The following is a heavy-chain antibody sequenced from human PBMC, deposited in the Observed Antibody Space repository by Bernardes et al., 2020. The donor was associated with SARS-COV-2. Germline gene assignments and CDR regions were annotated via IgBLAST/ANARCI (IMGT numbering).Heavy chain of an antibody. D-gene: IGHD3-16*01. Sequence: ASVKVSCKASGYTFTSYDINWVRRATGQGLEWMGWMNPNSGNTGYAQKFQGRVTMTRNTSISTAYMELSSLRYEDTAVYYCARVSSWGGWYWFDPWGQGTLVTVSS. J-gene: IGHJ5*02. CDR1: GYTFTSYD. CDR3: ARVSSWGGWYWFDP. V-gene: IGHV1-8*01. CDR2: MNPNSGNT.